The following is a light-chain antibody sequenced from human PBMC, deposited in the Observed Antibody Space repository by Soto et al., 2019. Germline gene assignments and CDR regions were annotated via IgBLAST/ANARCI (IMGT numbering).Light chain of an antibody. CDR3: QQYGSSPRT. CDR2: GAS. V-gene: IGKV3-20*01. CDR1: QSVSSNF. J-gene: IGKJ1*01. Sequence: EIVLTQSPGTLSLSPGERATLSCRASQSVSSNFVAWYQQKPGQAPRLLIYGASSRATGIPDRFGGSGSGTDFTLTISRLEPEDFAVYYCQQYGSSPRTFGQGTKVDIK.